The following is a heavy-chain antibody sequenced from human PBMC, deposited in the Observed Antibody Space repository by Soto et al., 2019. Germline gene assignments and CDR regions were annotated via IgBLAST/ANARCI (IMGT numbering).Heavy chain of an antibody. J-gene: IGHJ3*02. V-gene: IGHV4-31*03. Sequence: PSETLSLTCTVSGSSISSGGYYLSWFRQHPGKGLEWIGYIYYSGSTYYNPSLKSRVTISVDTSKNQLSLKLSSVTAADTAVYYCARGAAFDIWGQGTMVTVSS. CDR2: IYYSGST. CDR3: ARGAAFDI. CDR1: GSSISSGGYY.